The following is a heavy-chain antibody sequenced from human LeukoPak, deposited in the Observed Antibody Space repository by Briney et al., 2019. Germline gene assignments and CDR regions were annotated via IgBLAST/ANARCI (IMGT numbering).Heavy chain of an antibody. CDR1: GGSISNYY. Sequence: SETLSLTCTVSGGSISNYYWSWIRQPPGKGLEWIGYIYYSGRTNYNPSLKSRVTISVDTSKNQFSLKLTSVTAADRAVYYCATAGYSGGNPFEYWGQGTLVTVSS. J-gene: IGHJ4*02. V-gene: IGHV4-59*01. D-gene: IGHD2-15*01. CDR2: IYYSGRT. CDR3: ATAGYSGGNPFEY.